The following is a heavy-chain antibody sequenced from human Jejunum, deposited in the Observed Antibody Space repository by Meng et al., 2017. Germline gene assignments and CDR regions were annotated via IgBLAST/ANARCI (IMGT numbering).Heavy chain of an antibody. CDR2: INEDGSEK. CDR1: GFTFSNYW. V-gene: IGHV3-7*01. J-gene: IGHJ4*02. CDR3: ASESVVVTGGFDY. D-gene: IGHD2-21*02. Sequence: GESLKISCAASGFTFSNYWISWVRQAPGKGLEWVANINEDGSEKYYVDSVKGRFTISRDNAKNSVHLQMNSLRAEDTAVYFCASESVVVTGGFDYWGQGTLVTVSS.